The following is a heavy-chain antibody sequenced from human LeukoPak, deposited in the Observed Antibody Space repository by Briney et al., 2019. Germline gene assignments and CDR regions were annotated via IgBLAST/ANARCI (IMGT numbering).Heavy chain of an antibody. J-gene: IGHJ4*02. CDR2: IYPGDSDT. CDR3: ACVYYDSSGYFDY. CDR1: GSSFTSYW. Sequence: GASLKISCKGAGSSFTSYWIGWVRPMPGRGLGWMGIIYPGDSDTRYSPSFQGQVTISADKSISTAYLQWSSLKASDTAMYYCACVYYDSSGYFDYWGQGTLVTVSS. V-gene: IGHV5-51*01. D-gene: IGHD3-22*01.